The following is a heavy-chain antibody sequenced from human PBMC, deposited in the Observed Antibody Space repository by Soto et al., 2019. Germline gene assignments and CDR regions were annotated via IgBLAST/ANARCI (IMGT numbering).Heavy chain of an antibody. V-gene: IGHV3-23*01. Sequence: EVQLLESGGGLVQPGGSLRLSCAASGFTFSSYAMSWVRQSPGKGLEWVSAISGSRGSAYYADSVKGRFSISRDNSKNTLYLQMNSLRVEDTALYVCAKGRQWELPLDYWGQGTLVTVSS. CDR1: GFTFSSYA. CDR2: ISGSRGSA. D-gene: IGHD1-26*01. CDR3: AKGRQWELPLDY. J-gene: IGHJ4*02.